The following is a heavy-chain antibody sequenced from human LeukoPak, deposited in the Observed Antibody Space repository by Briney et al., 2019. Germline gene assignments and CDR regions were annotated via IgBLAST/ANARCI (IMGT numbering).Heavy chain of an antibody. V-gene: IGHV4-31*03. CDR1: GGSISSGGYY. CDR3: ARVKAKNDYGDYHNWFDP. D-gene: IGHD4-17*01. J-gene: IGHJ5*02. CDR2: IYYSGST. Sequence: PSETLSLTCTVSGGSISSGGYYWSWIRQHPGKGLEWFGYIYYSGSTYYNPSLKSRVTISVDTSKDQFSLKLSSVTAADTAVYYCARVKAKNDYGDYHNWFDPWGQGTLVTVSS.